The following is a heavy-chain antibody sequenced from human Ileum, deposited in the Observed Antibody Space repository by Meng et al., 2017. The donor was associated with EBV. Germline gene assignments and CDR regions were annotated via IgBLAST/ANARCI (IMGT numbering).Heavy chain of an antibody. V-gene: IGHV4-4*02. D-gene: IGHD3-10*01. CDR2: IYYSGST. J-gene: IGHJ4*02. CDR3: ARGYGSGRDYFDY. CDR1: GGSISSSNW. Sequence: QRQESGPGLVKPSGTLSLTVPVSGGSISSSNWWNWVRQPPGKGLEWIGEIYYSGSTIYNPSLKSRVTISVDKSKNLFSLKLSSVTAADTAVYYCARGYGSGRDYFDYWGQGTLVTVSS.